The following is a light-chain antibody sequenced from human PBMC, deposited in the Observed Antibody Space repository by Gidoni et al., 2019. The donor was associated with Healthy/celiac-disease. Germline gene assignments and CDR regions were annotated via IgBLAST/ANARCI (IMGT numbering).Light chain of an antibody. CDR3: QQYNNWTPWT. V-gene: IGKV3-15*01. Sequence: EIVMTQSPATRSVSPGERATLSCRASQSVSSNLAWYQQKPGQAPRLLIYCASTRATGIPDRFSGSGSGKEFTLTISSLQSEDFAVYYCQQYNNWTPWTFGQGTKVEIK. CDR1: QSVSSN. CDR2: CAS. J-gene: IGKJ1*01.